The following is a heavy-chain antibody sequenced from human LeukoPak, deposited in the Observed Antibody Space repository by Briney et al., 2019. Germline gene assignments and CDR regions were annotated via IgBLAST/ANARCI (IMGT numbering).Heavy chain of an antibody. J-gene: IGHJ4*02. CDR3: ARELAGSGSYRPFDY. V-gene: IGHV4-4*07. CDR1: GGSINSYF. D-gene: IGHD3-10*01. Sequence: SETLSLTCSVSGGSINSYFWTWIRQPAGKGLEWVGRIYASGITNYNPSLKSRVSMSVDTSKNQFSLNLTSVTAADMAVYYCARELAGSGSYRPFDYWGQGTLVTVSS. CDR2: IYASGIT.